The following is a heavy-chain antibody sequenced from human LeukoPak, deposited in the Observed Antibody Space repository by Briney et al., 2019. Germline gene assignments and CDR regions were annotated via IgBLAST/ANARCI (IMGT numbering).Heavy chain of an antibody. J-gene: IGHJ4*02. CDR1: GGTFSSYA. D-gene: IGHD2-2*01. CDR2: IIPIFGTA. V-gene: IGHV1-69*13. Sequence: SVKVSCKASGGTFSSYAISWVRQAPGQGLEWMGGIIPIFGTANYAQKFQGRVTITADESMSTAYMELSSLRSEDTAVYYCARARIPAAYGYYFDYWGQGTLVTVSS. CDR3: ARARIPAAYGYYFDY.